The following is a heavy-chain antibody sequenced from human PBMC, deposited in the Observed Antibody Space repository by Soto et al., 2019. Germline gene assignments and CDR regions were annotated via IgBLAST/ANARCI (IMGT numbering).Heavy chain of an antibody. D-gene: IGHD3-10*01. J-gene: IGHJ6*02. CDR2: ISAYNGNT. CDR1: GYTFTSHG. CDR3: ARGGGGYYYYGMDV. Sequence: ASVKVSCKASGYTFTSHGISWVRQAPGQGLEWTGWISAYNGNTNYAQKLQGRVTMTTDTSTSTAYMELRSLRSDDTAVYYCARGGGGYYYYGMDVWGQGTTVTVSS. V-gene: IGHV1-18*01.